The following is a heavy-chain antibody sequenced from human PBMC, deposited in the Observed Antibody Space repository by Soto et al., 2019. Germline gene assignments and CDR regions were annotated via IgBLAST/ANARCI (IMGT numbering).Heavy chain of an antibody. D-gene: IGHD6-19*01. CDR1: GFTFSSYA. Sequence: PGGSLRLSCAASGFTFSSYAMHWVRQAPGKGLEWVAVISYDGSNKYYADSVKGRFTISRDNSKNTLYLQMNSLRAEDTAVYYCARDLPYIAVAPPPFMDVWGQGTTVTVSS. V-gene: IGHV3-30-3*01. CDR2: ISYDGSNK. CDR3: ARDLPYIAVAPPPFMDV. J-gene: IGHJ6*02.